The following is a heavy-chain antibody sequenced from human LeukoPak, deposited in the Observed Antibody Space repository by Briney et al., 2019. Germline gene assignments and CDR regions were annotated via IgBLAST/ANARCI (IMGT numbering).Heavy chain of an antibody. Sequence: ASVKVSCKTSGYTFTNFDINWVRQATGQGLEWMGWMNPNSGNTGYAQKFQGRVTMTRNTSISTAYMELSSLRSEDTAVYYCARASPYCSGGSCYIDYWGQGTLVTVSS. CDR3: ARASPYCSGGSCYIDY. J-gene: IGHJ4*02. CDR2: MNPNSGNT. CDR1: GYTFTNFD. V-gene: IGHV1-8*02. D-gene: IGHD2-15*01.